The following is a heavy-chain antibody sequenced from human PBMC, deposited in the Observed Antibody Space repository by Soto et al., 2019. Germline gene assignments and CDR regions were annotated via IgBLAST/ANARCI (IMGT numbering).Heavy chain of an antibody. CDR3: ARDSPHYYDSSGYYFDAFDI. J-gene: IGHJ3*02. Sequence: QVQLVQSGAEVKKPGSSVKVSCKASGGTFSSYAISWVRQAPGQGLEWMGGIIPIFGTANYAQKFQGRVTITADESTSTAYMELSSLRSEDTAVYYCARDSPHYYDSSGYYFDAFDIWGQGTMVTVSS. D-gene: IGHD3-22*01. V-gene: IGHV1-69*01. CDR2: IIPIFGTA. CDR1: GGTFSSYA.